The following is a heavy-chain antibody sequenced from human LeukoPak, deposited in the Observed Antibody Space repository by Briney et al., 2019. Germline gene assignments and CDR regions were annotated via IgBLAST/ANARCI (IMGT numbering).Heavy chain of an antibody. CDR3: ARILLETYSSGWANWFDP. V-gene: IGHV2-26*01. CDR2: IFSNDEK. J-gene: IGHJ5*02. CDR1: GFSLSNARMG. D-gene: IGHD6-19*01. Sequence: ESGPVLVKPPETLTLTCTVSGFSLSNARMGVSWIRQPPGKALEWLAHIFSNDEKSYSTSLKSRLTISKDTSKSQVVLTMTNMDPVDTATYYCARILLETYSSGWANWFDPWGQGTLVTVSS.